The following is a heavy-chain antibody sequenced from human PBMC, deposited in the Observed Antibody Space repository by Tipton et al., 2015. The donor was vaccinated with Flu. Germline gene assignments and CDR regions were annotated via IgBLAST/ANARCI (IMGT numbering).Heavy chain of an antibody. CDR2: IYHSGST. CDR1: GSSISTGYY. Sequence: TLSLTCAVSGSSISTGYYWGWIRQPPGKGLEWIGTIYHSGSTYYNPSLKSRLTISVDTSKNQFSLKLSSVTAADTAVYYCARHTGDSVRGVIDYWGQGTLVTVSS. J-gene: IGHJ4*02. CDR3: ARHTGDSVRGVIDY. D-gene: IGHD3-10*02. V-gene: IGHV4-38-2*01.